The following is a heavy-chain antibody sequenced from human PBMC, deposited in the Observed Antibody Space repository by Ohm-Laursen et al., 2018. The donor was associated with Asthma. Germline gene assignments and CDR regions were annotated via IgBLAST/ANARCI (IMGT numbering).Heavy chain of an antibody. D-gene: IGHD3-3*01. CDR3: ARQFSIFVFDP. V-gene: IGHV4-4*02. CDR1: GGSISSRNW. J-gene: IGHJ5*02. CDR2: IYHSGST. Sequence: SDTLSLTCAVSGGSISSRNWWSWVRQPPGKGLEWIGEIYHSGSTNYNPSLKSRVTISVDTSKNQFSLKLSSVTAADTAVYYCARQFSIFVFDPWGQGTLVTVSS.